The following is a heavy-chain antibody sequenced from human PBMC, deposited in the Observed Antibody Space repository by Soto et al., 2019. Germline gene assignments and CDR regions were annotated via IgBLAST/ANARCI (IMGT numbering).Heavy chain of an antibody. Sequence: QVQLVQSGAEVKKPGSSVKVSCKASGGTFSSYAISWVRQAPGQGLEWMGGIIPIFGTANYAQKFQGRDTITADESTSTAYMELSSLRSEDTAVYYCARGDSYGYRVPNWFDPWGQGTLVTVSS. D-gene: IGHD5-18*01. CDR3: ARGDSYGYRVPNWFDP. J-gene: IGHJ5*02. V-gene: IGHV1-69*01. CDR1: GGTFSSYA. CDR2: IIPIFGTA.